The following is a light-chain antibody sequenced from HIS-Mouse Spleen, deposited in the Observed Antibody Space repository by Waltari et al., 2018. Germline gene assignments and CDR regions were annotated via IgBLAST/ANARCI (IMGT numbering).Light chain of an antibody. V-gene: IGLV2-11*01. J-gene: IGLJ2*01. Sequence: QSALTQPRSVSGSPGQPVTISCTGTSSEVGGYNYFSCYQQHTGKAPKLMIYDVSKRPSGVPDRFSGSKSGNTASLTISGLQAEDEADYYCCSYAGSYTFVVFGGGTKLTVL. CDR3: CSYAGSYTFVV. CDR2: DVS. CDR1: SSEVGGYNY.